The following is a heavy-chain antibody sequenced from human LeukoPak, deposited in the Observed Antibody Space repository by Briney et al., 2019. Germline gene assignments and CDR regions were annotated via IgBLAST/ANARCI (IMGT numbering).Heavy chain of an antibody. CDR2: LNSDRRST. D-gene: IGHD2-21*02. V-gene: IGHV3-74*01. CDR1: RFTLSSSW. J-gene: IGHJ4*02. CDR3: ARVLDCGGDCFSFDY. Sequence: GGSLRLSCAASRFTLSSSWMHWVPDAPGKGLVCVSRLNSDRRSTSYPDTLKGRYTLSRDNAKNTLYLQMNSLRAEDTAVYYCARVLDCGGDCFSFDYWGQGTLVTVSS.